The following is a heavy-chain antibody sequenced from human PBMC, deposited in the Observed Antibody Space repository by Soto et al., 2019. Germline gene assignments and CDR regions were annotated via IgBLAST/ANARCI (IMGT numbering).Heavy chain of an antibody. V-gene: IGHV4-59*01. D-gene: IGHD3-10*01. Sequence: SETLSLTCTVSGGSISSYYWSWIRQPPGKGLEWIGYIYYSGSTNYNPSLKSRVTISVDTSKNQFSMKLSSVTAADTAVYYCARVFLVRGVIPYYYYGMDVWGQGTTVTVSS. J-gene: IGHJ6*02. CDR3: ARVFLVRGVIPYYYYGMDV. CDR1: GGSISSYY. CDR2: IYYSGST.